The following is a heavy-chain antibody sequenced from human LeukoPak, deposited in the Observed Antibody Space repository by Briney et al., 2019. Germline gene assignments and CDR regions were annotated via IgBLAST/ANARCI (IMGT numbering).Heavy chain of an antibody. Sequence: SVKVSCKASGGTFSSYAISWVRQAPGQGLEWTGGIIPIFGTANYAQKFQGRVTITTDESTSTAYMELSSLRSEDTAVYYCARTSIVGARFDPWGQGTLVTVSS. V-gene: IGHV1-69*05. J-gene: IGHJ5*02. D-gene: IGHD1-26*01. CDR3: ARTSIVGARFDP. CDR1: GGTFSSYA. CDR2: IIPIFGTA.